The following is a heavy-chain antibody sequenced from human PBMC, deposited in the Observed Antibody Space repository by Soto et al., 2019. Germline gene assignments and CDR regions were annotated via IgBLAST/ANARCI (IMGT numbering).Heavy chain of an antibody. D-gene: IGHD4-17*01. J-gene: IGHJ4*02. Sequence: GGSLRLSCAASGFTFSSFAIGWVRQAPGNGLEWVSTITGSGGSTFYADSVKGRFTISRDNSKNTLYLQMNSLRAEDTAIYYCASVDYGAYIPHFDYWGQGTLVTVSS. CDR3: ASVDYGAYIPHFDY. CDR1: GFTFSSFA. V-gene: IGHV3-23*01. CDR2: ITGSGGST.